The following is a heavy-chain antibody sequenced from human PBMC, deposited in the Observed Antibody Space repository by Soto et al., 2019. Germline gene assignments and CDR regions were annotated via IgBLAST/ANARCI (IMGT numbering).Heavy chain of an antibody. D-gene: IGHD3-16*01. CDR2: IYSGGTT. Sequence: GGSLRLSCTASGFTVSSNYMSWVRQAPGKGLEWVSVIYSGGTTYYADSVKGRFTISRDNSKNTLYLQMNSLRAEDTVVYYCARGGSASGGYYYYVMDVWGQGTTVTVSS. J-gene: IGHJ6*02. V-gene: IGHV3-66*01. CDR1: GFTVSSNY. CDR3: ARGGSASGGYYYYVMDV.